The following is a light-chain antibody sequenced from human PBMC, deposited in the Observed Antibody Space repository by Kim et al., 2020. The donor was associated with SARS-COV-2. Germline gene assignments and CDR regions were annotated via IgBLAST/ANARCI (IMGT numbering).Light chain of an antibody. J-gene: IGKJ4*01. CDR3: QQYNNWPLT. CDR1: QSVSSN. V-gene: IGKV3-15*01. CDR2: GAS. Sequence: EIVMTHSPATLSMSPGERATLSCRASQSVSSNLGWYQHKPGQAPRLLIYGASTRATGIPVRFSGSGSGTEFTLTISSLQSEDFAIYYCQQYNNWPLTFGGGTKVDIK.